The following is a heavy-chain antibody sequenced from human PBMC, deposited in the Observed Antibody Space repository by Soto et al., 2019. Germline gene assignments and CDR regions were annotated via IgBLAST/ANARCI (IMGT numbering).Heavy chain of an antibody. J-gene: IGHJ4*02. CDR3: ASYPYTCPIY. CDR2: ISSSGSTK. V-gene: IGHV3-48*03. CDR1: GFTFSSYE. Sequence: PGGSLRLSCAASGFTFSSYEMNWVRQAPGKGLEWVSYISSSGSTKYYADSVKGRFTIARDNAKNSLYLQMNILIAEDTAVYYCASYPYTCPIYWGQRILVTVFS.